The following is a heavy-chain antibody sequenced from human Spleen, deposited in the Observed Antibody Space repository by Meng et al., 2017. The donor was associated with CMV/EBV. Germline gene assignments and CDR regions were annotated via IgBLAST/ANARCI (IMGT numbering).Heavy chain of an antibody. CDR2: IFYTGST. CDR1: SGSISNYN. J-gene: IGHJ6*02. CDR3: AAAGLSGGMDV. V-gene: IGHV4-59*01. Sequence: SETLSLTCTVSSGSISNYNFNWIRQSPGKGLECIGNIFYTGSTNYNPSFESRVTISIDTSKNKFSLNLNSVTAADTAVYYCAAAGLSGGMDVWGQGTTVTVSS.